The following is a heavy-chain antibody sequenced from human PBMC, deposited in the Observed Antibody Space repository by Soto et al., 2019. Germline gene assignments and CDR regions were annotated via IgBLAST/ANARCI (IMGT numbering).Heavy chain of an antibody. V-gene: IGHV4-4*02. CDR1: GDSISTDNW. CDR3: ARDTHWGLGD. D-gene: IGHD7-27*01. J-gene: IGHJ4*02. Sequence: QVQLQESGPGLVKPSETLSLTCAVSGDSISTDNWWSWVRQPPGKGLEWIGEIYHSGSTNYNPSLKSRVTISADRSKHQLSLRLNSVTAADTAVYFCARDTHWGLGDWGQGILVIVSS. CDR2: IYHSGST.